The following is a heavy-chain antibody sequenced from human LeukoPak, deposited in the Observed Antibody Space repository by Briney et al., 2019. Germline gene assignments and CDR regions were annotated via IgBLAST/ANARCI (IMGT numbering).Heavy chain of an antibody. CDR3: ARSVSWIQLWLPDY. V-gene: IGHV3-23*01. CDR2: ISGSGGST. Sequence: GGSLRLSCAASGFTFNSYSMNWVRQAPGKGLEWVSAISGSGGSTYYADSVKGRFTISRDNSKNTLYLQMNSLRAEDTAVYYCARSVSWIQLWLPDYWGQGTLVTVSS. D-gene: IGHD5-18*01. J-gene: IGHJ4*02. CDR1: GFTFNSYS.